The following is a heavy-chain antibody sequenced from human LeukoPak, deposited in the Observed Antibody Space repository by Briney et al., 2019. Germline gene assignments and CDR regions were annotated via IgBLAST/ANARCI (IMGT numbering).Heavy chain of an antibody. CDR2: ISPYNGNT. Sequence: AASVKVSCKASGYSFTSYGITWVRQAPGQGLEWMGWISPYNGNTNYAQKLQGRVTMTTDTSTSTAYMELRSLRSDDTAVYYCARSVGIAARPFCYMDVWGKGTTVTVSS. D-gene: IGHD6-6*01. J-gene: IGHJ6*03. CDR1: GYSFTSYG. CDR3: ARSVGIAARPFCYMDV. V-gene: IGHV1-18*01.